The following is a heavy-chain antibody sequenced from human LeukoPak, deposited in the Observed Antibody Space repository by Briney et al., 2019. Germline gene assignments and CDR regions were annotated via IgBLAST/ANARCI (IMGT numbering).Heavy chain of an antibody. Sequence: ASVKVSCKASGYTFSRYGISWVRQAPGQGLEWMGWISAYNGNAKYARKFQGRVTMTTDTSTSTAYMELRSLRSDDTAVYYCARDWVYYQLNYYGMDVWGQGTTVTVSS. CDR1: GYTFSRYG. J-gene: IGHJ6*02. D-gene: IGHD2-2*01. V-gene: IGHV1-18*01. CDR3: ARDWVYYQLNYYGMDV. CDR2: ISAYNGNA.